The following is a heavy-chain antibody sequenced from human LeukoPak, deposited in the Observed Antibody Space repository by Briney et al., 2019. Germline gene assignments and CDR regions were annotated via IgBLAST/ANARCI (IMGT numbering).Heavy chain of an antibody. Sequence: GASVKVSCKASGYTFTSYAMNWVRQAPGQGLEWMGWINTNTGNPTYAQGFTGRFVFSLDTSVSTAYLQISSLKAEDTAVYYCASRAAGTPRRAFDYWGQGTLVTVSS. CDR2: INTNTGNP. CDR3: ASRAAGTPRRAFDY. V-gene: IGHV7-4-1*02. CDR1: GYTFTSYA. J-gene: IGHJ4*02. D-gene: IGHD6-13*01.